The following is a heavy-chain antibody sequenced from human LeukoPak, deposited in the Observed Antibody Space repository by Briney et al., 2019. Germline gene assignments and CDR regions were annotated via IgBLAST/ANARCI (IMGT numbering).Heavy chain of an antibody. J-gene: IGHJ4*02. CDR3: PRTYYDYVWGSSLFDY. CDR2: MNPSSGNT. CDR1: GYTFTSYD. Sequence: GASVKVSCKASGYTFTSYDINWVRQATGQGLEWMGWMNPSSGNTGYAQKVQGRGTMARNTYVSPAYLELSSLRSEDPAVYYCPRTYYDYVWGSSLFDYWRQGTLVTVSS. V-gene: IGHV1-8*01. D-gene: IGHD3-16*01.